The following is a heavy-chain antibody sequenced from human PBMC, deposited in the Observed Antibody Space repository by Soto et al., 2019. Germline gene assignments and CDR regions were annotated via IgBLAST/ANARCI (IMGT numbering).Heavy chain of an antibody. CDR1: GFTFSSFH. CDR2: ITSSSDTI. Sequence: GGSLRLSCAASGFTFSSFHMNWVRQAPGRGLEWVAYITSSSDTIYYSDSVKGRFTISRDNGKNSLFLQMNSLRDEDTAVYYCARVVVVTPRGYYYAMDVGGQGPRATVSS. D-gene: IGHD3-22*01. J-gene: IGHJ6*02. CDR3: ARVVVVTPRGYYYAMDV. V-gene: IGHV3-48*02.